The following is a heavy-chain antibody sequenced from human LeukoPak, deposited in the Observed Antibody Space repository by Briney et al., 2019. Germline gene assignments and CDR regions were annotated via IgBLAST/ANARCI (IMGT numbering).Heavy chain of an antibody. CDR3: ARGNYYDSSGYYFNHWFDP. Sequence: PSETLSLTCTVSGGSISSGDYYWSWIRQPPGKGLEWIGYIYYSGSTYYNPSLKSRVTISVDTSKNQFSLKLSSVTAADTAVYYCARGNYYDSSGYYFNHWFDPWGQGTLVTVSS. CDR1: GGSISSGDYY. J-gene: IGHJ5*02. D-gene: IGHD3-22*01. CDR2: IYYSGST. V-gene: IGHV4-30-4*08.